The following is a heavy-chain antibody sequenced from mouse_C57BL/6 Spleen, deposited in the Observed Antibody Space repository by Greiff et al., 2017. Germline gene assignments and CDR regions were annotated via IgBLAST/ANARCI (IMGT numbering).Heavy chain of an antibody. V-gene: IGHV1-54*01. D-gene: IGHD1-1*01. CDR1: GYAFTNYL. Sequence: QVHVKQSGAELVRPGTSVKVSCKASGYAFTNYLIEWVKQRPGQGLEWIGVINPGSGGTNYNEKFKGKATLTADKSSSTAYMQLSSLTSEDSAVYFCARGGGYGSSDSFGYWGQGTTLTVSS. CDR2: INPGSGGT. J-gene: IGHJ2*01. CDR3: ARGGGYGSSDSFGY.